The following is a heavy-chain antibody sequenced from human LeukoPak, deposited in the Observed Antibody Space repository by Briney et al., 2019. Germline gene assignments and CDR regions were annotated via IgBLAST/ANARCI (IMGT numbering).Heavy chain of an antibody. CDR1: GGSFSGYY. J-gene: IGHJ4*02. CDR3: ARGYGYPWLVRYYFDY. Sequence: SETLSLTCAVYGGSFSGYYWSWIRQPPGKGLEGIGEINQSGSTNYKPSLKSRVTISVDTSKNQFSLKLSSVTAADTAVYYCARGYGYPWLVRYYFDYWGQGTLVTVSS. V-gene: IGHV4-34*01. D-gene: IGHD6-19*01. CDR2: INQSGST.